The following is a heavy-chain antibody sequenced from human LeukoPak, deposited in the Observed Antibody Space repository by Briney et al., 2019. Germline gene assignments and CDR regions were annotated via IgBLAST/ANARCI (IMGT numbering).Heavy chain of an antibody. CDR3: AKTYYYDSRGYFFDY. J-gene: IGHJ4*02. Sequence: GGSLRLSCAASGFTFSSYAMSWVRQAPGKGLEWVSAISVSGGRTYYADSVKGRFTISRDNSKNTLYLQMNSLRAEDTAVFYCAKTYYYDSRGYFFDYWGQGILVTVSS. CDR1: GFTFSSYA. V-gene: IGHV3-23*01. D-gene: IGHD3-22*01. CDR2: ISVSGGRT.